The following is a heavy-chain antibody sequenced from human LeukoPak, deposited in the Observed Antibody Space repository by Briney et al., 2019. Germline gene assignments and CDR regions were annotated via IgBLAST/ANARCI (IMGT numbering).Heavy chain of an antibody. CDR2: ISGSGSST. Sequence: GGSLRLSCAASGFTFCTCAMTWVRQAPGKGVEGVSGISGSGSSTYYADSVKGRFTLSRDYPKNTLYLQMNSLRAEDTAVYFCAKYSGSYYYPPNWDSWGQGTLVTVSS. J-gene: IGHJ4*02. D-gene: IGHD1-26*01. CDR1: GFTFCTCA. CDR3: AKYSGSYYYPPNWDS. V-gene: IGHV3-23*01.